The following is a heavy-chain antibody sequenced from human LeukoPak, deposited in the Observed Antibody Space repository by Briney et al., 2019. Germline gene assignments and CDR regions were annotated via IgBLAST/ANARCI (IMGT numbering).Heavy chain of an antibody. CDR1: GGPISGYY. D-gene: IGHD3-10*01. V-gene: IGHV4-59*01. Sequence: SEALSLTCTVSGGPISGYYWSWIRQPPGKGLEWIGYIYYTGSTYYNPSLKSRVTISADTSKNQFSLRLTSVTAADTAVYYCAREGSGSYGFDYWGQGTLVTVSS. CDR2: IYYTGST. J-gene: IGHJ4*02. CDR3: AREGSGSYGFDY.